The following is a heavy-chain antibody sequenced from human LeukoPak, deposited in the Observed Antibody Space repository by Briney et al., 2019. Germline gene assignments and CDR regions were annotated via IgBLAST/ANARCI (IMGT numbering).Heavy chain of an antibody. Sequence: SETLSLTCTVSGGSISSYYWRWIRQPPGKGLEWIGYIYYSGSTNYNPSLKSRVTISVDTSKNQFSLKLSSVTAADTALYYCARDLGIARLAFDIWGQGTMVTVSS. D-gene: IGHD1-26*01. J-gene: IGHJ3*02. CDR2: IYYSGST. V-gene: IGHV4-59*01. CDR3: ARDLGIARLAFDI. CDR1: GGSISSYY.